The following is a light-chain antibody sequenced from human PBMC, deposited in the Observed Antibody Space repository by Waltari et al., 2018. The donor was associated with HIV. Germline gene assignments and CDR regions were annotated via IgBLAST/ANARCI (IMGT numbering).Light chain of an antibody. CDR1: QSLVYSDGSTN. CDR2: QVS. Sequence: DVVMTQSPLSLPVTLGEPASISCRSSQSLVYSDGSTNLCWFHQRPGQSPRRLSYQVSNRDSGVPDRFSGSGSGTDFTLKISRVEAEDVGLYYCMQGSHWPHTLGQGTKLEIK. V-gene: IGKV2-30*01. CDR3: MQGSHWPHT. J-gene: IGKJ2*01.